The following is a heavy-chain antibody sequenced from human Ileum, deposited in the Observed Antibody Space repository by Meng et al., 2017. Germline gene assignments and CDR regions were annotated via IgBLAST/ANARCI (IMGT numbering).Heavy chain of an antibody. CDR2: IHHSGRT. CDR3: VRGPARETHDFDY. CDR1: GASFNDYY. J-gene: IGHJ4*02. V-gene: IGHV4-34*01. Sequence: QVQLNQGGAGLLKPSESLSLTCAGVGASFNDYYWSWVRQSPGKGLEWIGQIHHSGRTNYKSSLERRVTISVDTSKSQFSLKLTSVTAADTAMYYCVRGPARETHDFDYWGQGALVTVSS. D-gene: IGHD1-26*01.